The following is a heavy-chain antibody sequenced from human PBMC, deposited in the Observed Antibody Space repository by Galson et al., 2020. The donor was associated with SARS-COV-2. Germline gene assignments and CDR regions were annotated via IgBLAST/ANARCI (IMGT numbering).Heavy chain of an antibody. Sequence: SVKVSCKASGGTFSVYAFNWVRQAPGQGLEWMGRIIPIPHMTNYAEKFQNRVTITADKSTSTAYMELNSLRSEDTAVYYCAREEAYNSFFDSWGQGTLVTVSS. CDR3: AREEAYNSFFDS. J-gene: IGHJ4*02. CDR2: IIPIPHMT. V-gene: IGHV1-69*04. CDR1: GGTFSVYA. D-gene: IGHD6-6*01.